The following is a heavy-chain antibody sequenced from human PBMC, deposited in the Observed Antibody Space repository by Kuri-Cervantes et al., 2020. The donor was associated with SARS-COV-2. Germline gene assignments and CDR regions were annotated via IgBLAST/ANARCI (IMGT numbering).Heavy chain of an antibody. CDR1: GFTFRSSH. D-gene: IGHD5-12*01. CDR2: ISDWSLNI. CDR3: TRDRRRYSGDTSHFYMDV. J-gene: IGHJ6*03. Sequence: GGSLRLSCAASGFTFRSSHMNWVRQAPGKGLEWISSISDWSLNIYYADSVKGRFNISRGNAKNSLFLQMNSLRVEDTAVYYCTRDRRRYSGDTSHFYMDVWGTGTTVTVSS. V-gene: IGHV3-48*01.